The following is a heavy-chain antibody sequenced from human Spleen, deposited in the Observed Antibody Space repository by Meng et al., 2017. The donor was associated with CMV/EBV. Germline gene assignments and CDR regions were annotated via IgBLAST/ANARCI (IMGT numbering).Heavy chain of an antibody. CDR2: INPKSGDT. CDR1: GYIFSDYY. Sequence: ASVKVSCKASGYIFSDYYIHWVRQAPGQGLEWMGWINPKSGDTRSAQKFQGRVTMTRDASTSTAYMELRSLRSDDTAVYYCTRAPEEYQLLFGSDAYYFDYWGQGTLVTVSS. CDR3: TRAPEEYQLLFGSDAYYFDY. V-gene: IGHV1-2*02. J-gene: IGHJ4*02. D-gene: IGHD2-2*01.